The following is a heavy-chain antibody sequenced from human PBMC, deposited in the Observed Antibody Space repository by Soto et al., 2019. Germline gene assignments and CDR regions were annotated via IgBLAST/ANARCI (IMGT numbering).Heavy chain of an antibody. CDR1: GGSISSGGYS. V-gene: IGHV4-30-2*01. CDR2: IYHSGST. D-gene: IGHD6-13*01. CDR3: ARSPRVEQQLIPWFDP. J-gene: IGHJ5*02. Sequence: LSLTCAVSGGSISSGGYSWSWIRQPPGKGLEWIGYIYHSGSTYYSPSFQGQVTISADKSISTAYLQWSSLKASDTAMYYCARSPRVEQQLIPWFDPWGQGTLVTVSS.